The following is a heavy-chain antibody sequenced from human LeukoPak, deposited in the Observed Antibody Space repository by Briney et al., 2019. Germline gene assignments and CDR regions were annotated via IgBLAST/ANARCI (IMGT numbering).Heavy chain of an antibody. CDR2: IEQDGSEK. V-gene: IGHV3-7*03. Sequence: GGSLRLSCAASGFTFSSYWMSWVRQAPGKGLEWVANIEQDGSEKYYVDSVKGRFTISRDNAKNLLYLQMNSLRAEDTAVYYCARERGGIVVVTSFDYWGQGTLVTVSS. CDR3: ARERGGIVVVTSFDY. CDR1: GFTFSSYW. J-gene: IGHJ4*02. D-gene: IGHD3-22*01.